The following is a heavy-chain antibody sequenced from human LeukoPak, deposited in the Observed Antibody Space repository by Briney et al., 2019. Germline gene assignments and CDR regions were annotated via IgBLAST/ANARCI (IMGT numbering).Heavy chain of an antibody. D-gene: IGHD4-17*01. V-gene: IGHV3-23*01. Sequence: PGASLRLSCAAPGFTFSSYAMSWVRQAPGKGLEWVSAISGSGGSTYYADSVEGRFTISRDNSKNTLYLQMNSLRAEDTAVYYCAKGVTTAHYGMDVWGQGTTVTISS. CDR2: ISGSGGST. CDR3: AKGVTTAHYGMDV. J-gene: IGHJ6*02. CDR1: GFTFSSYA.